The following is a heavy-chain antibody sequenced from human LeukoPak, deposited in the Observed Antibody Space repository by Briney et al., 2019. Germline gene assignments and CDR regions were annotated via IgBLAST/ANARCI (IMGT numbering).Heavy chain of an antibody. V-gene: IGHV3-74*01. CDR2: ISSDGSST. CDR3: VRDQSTVPKATYALDV. J-gene: IGHJ6*02. Sequence: RGSLRLSCAASGFTFSSYWVHWVRQVPGRGLVWVSRISSDGSSTRYADSVTGRFTISRDNAKNTLYLQMNSPRAEDTAVYYCVRDQSTVPKATYALDVWGQGTTVTVSS. D-gene: IGHD1-26*01. CDR1: GFTFSSYW.